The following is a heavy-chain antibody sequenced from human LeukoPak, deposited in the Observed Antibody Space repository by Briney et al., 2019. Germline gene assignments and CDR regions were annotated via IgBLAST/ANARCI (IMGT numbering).Heavy chain of an antibody. D-gene: IGHD3-10*01. CDR3: ARQRITMVRGVIILSYFDY. CDR1: GGSFSGYY. V-gene: IGHV4-34*01. CDR2: INHSGST. J-gene: IGHJ4*02. Sequence: SETLSLTCAVYGGSFSGYYWSWIRQPPGKGLEWIGEINHSGSTNYNPSLKSRVTISVDTSKNQFSLKPSSVTAADTAVYYCARQRITMVRGVIILSYFDYWGQGTLVTVSS.